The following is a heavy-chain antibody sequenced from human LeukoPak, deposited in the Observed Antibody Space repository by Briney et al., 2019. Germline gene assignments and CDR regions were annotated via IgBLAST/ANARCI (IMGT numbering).Heavy chain of an antibody. Sequence: SETLSLTCAVYSGSFSGYYWSWLRQPPGKGLEWIGEINHSGSTNYNPSLKSRVTISVDTSKNQFSLKLSSVTAADTAVYYCARGRGSSGWYYWGQGTLVTVSS. J-gene: IGHJ4*02. CDR3: ARGRGSSGWYY. V-gene: IGHV4-34*01. D-gene: IGHD6-19*01. CDR2: INHSGST. CDR1: SGSFSGYY.